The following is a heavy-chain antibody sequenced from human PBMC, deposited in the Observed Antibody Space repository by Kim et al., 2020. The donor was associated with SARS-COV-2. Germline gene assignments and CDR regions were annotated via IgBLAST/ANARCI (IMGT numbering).Heavy chain of an antibody. CDR1: GFTFSSYA. J-gene: IGHJ4*02. CDR3: AQAVGATTSYFDY. CDR2: IYSGGSST. Sequence: GGSLRLSCAASGFTFSSYAMSWVRQAPGKGLEWVSVIYSGGSSTYYADSVKGRFTISRDNSKNTLYLQMNSLRAEDTAVYYCAQAVGATTSYFDYWGQGTLVTVSS. V-gene: IGHV3-23*03. D-gene: IGHD1-26*01.